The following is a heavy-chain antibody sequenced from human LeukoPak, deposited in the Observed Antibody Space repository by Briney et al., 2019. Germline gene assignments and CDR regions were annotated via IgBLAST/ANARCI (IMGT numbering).Heavy chain of an antibody. Sequence: PGGSLRLSCAASGFTFVDYGMSWVRQAPGKGLEWVSGINWNGGSTGYADSVKGRFTISRDNAKNSLYLQMNSLRAEDTALYYCARDRDYYGSGSTPGYWGQGTLVTVSS. D-gene: IGHD3-10*01. CDR1: GFTFVDYG. V-gene: IGHV3-20*04. CDR3: ARDRDYYGSGSTPGY. CDR2: INWNGGST. J-gene: IGHJ4*02.